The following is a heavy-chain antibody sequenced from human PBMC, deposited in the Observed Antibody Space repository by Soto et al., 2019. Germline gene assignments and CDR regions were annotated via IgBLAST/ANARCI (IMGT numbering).Heavy chain of an antibody. CDR2: INPSGGST. Sequence: ASVKASCKASGYTFTCYYMHWVRQAPGQGLEWMGIINPSGGSTSYAQKFQGRVTMTRDTSTSTVYMELSSLRSEDTAVYYCASRTIYSSSWGYGMDVWGQRTTVTVSS. J-gene: IGHJ6*02. V-gene: IGHV1-46*03. D-gene: IGHD6-13*01. CDR3: ASRTIYSSSWGYGMDV. CDR1: GYTFTCYY.